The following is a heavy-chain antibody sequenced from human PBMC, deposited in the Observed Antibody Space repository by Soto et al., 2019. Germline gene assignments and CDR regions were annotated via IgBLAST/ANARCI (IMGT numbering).Heavy chain of an antibody. CDR1: CYTFTNYG. CDR3: ARGATVGDAFAI. V-gene: IGHV1-18*01. D-gene: IGHD4-17*01. CDR2: ISAYNGNT. J-gene: IGHJ3*02. Sequence: SGKVSFKASCYTFTNYGINWVRQAPGQGLEWMGWISAYNGNTNYAQKLQGRVTMTTDTSMSTAYMELRTLRSDDTAVYYCARGATVGDAFAIWGQGTMVTVSS.